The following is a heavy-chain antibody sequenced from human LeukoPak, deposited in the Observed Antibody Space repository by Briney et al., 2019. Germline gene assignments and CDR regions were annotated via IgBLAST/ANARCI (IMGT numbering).Heavy chain of an antibody. CDR3: ARDAHSSKLWYDP. J-gene: IGHJ5*02. CDR2: INPNSGGT. V-gene: IGHV1-2*02. CDR1: GYTFTSYG. D-gene: IGHD6-13*01. Sequence: ASVKVSCKASGYTFTSYGISWVRQAPGQGLEWMGWINPNSGGTNYAQKFQGRVTMTRDASISTVYMEVSSLRSDDTAVYFCARDAHSSKLWYDPWGQGTLVTVSS.